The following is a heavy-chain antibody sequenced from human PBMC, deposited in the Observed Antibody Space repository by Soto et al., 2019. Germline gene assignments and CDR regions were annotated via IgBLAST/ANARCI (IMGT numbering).Heavy chain of an antibody. CDR1: GGSVSPYY. CDR3: ARGRHGLDY. V-gene: IGHV4-59*02. J-gene: IGHJ4*02. Sequence: QVQLQESGPGLVKPSETVSLTCTVSGGSVSPYYWTWVRRPPGKGLEWLAYIYYDGTTNYNPSLKSRVTISLDTSKNQFSLRLTSVTAADTAVYYCARGRHGLDYWGQGTLLTVSS. D-gene: IGHD6-19*01. CDR2: IYYDGTT.